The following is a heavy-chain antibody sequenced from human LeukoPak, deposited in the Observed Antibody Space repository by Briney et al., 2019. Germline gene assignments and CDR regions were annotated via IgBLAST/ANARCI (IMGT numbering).Heavy chain of an antibody. CDR2: FSGSGGST. J-gene: IGHJ4*02. Sequence: GGSLRLSCAASGFNFRSYAMSWVRQAPGKGMEWVSAFSGSGGSTYYTDSVKGRFTISRDNSKNTLYLQMNSLRAEDTAVYYCAKWGYYDSSGSRNEQSGTFSYYFDYWGQGTLVTVSS. V-gene: IGHV3-23*01. CDR1: GFNFRSYA. D-gene: IGHD3-22*01. CDR3: AKWGYYDSSGSRNEQSGTFSYYFDY.